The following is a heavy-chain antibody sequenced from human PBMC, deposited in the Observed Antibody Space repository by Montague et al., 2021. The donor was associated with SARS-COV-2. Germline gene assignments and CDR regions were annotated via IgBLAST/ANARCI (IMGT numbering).Heavy chain of an antibody. J-gene: IGHJ3*02. V-gene: IGHV4-61*02. Sequence: TLSLTCTVSGGSVSNGLYYWSWIRQPAGKGLEWIGRIYTSGTTTYNPSLKSRVTISLDTSKNHFSLKLTSVTAAATAIYYCARDQDDPLTCYSNDAFDIWGQGTMVTVSS. CDR1: GGSVSNGLYY. CDR3: ARDQDDPLTCYSNDAFDI. CDR2: IYTSGTT. D-gene: IGHD3-9*01.